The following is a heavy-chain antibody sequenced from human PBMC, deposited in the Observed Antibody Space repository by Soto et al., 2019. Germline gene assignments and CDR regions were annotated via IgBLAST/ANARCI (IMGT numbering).Heavy chain of an antibody. CDR3: ARDEDYIDNGFDY. CDR2: TNNESEG. V-gene: IGHV3-33*05. J-gene: IGHJ4*02. D-gene: IGHD4-4*01. Sequence: QVQLVESGGGVVQPGTSLRLSCAASGFTFRRHGMHWVRQAPGKGLEWVAVTNNESEGHYADSVKGRFTISRDNSQNTLFLDMNSLRDEDTAVYYCARDEDYIDNGFDYWGQGTLVTVSS. CDR1: GFTFRRHG.